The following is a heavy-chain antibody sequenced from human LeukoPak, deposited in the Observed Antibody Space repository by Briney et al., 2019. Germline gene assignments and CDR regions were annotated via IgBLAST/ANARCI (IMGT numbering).Heavy chain of an antibody. CDR3: ASDRSYDKGPLDY. CDR1: GYTFTDYY. Sequence: ASMKVSCKASGYTFTDYYMHWVRQAPGQGLEWMGWINPNSGDTKYAQKFQGGVTMTRDTSISTAYMELSRLTSDDTAVYYCASDRSYDKGPLDYWGQGTLVTVSS. D-gene: IGHD3-22*01. V-gene: IGHV1-2*02. J-gene: IGHJ4*02. CDR2: INPNSGDT.